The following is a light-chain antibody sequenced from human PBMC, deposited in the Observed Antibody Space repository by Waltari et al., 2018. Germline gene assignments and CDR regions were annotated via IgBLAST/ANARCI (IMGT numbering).Light chain of an antibody. Sequence: QSALTQPASVSGSPGQSITISCTGTSSDVGGYNSVSWYQQHPGQAPKLMIYDVSKRPSGVSNRFSGSKSGNTASLTISGLQAEDEADYYCCSYAGSDVVFGGGTKLTVL. V-gene: IGLV2-23*02. J-gene: IGLJ2*01. CDR3: CSYAGSDVV. CDR1: SSDVGGYNS. CDR2: DVS.